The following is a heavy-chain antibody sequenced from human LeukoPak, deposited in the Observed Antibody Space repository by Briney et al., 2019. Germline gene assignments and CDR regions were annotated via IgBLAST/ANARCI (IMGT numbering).Heavy chain of an antibody. J-gene: IGHJ6*02. CDR3: ARDRDVGTDYYYYGMDV. V-gene: IGHV4-61*01. CDR1: GGSVSIGSYY. D-gene: IGHD1-26*01. CDR2: SYYGGST. Sequence: ASETLSLTCTVSGGSVSIGSYYWSWIRQPPGKGLEWIGYSYYGGSTNYNPSLKSRVTISVDTSKNQFSLKLSSVTAADTAVYYCARDRDVGTDYYYYGMDVWGQGTTVTVSS.